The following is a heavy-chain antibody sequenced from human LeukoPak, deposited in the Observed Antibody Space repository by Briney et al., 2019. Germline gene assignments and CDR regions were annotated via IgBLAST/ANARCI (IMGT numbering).Heavy chain of an antibody. CDR2: ISSSSSYI. D-gene: IGHD6-13*01. CDR1: GFTFSSYS. J-gene: IGHJ4*02. Sequence: GGSLRLSCAASGFTFSSYSMNWVRQAPGKGLEWVSSISSSSSYIYYADSMKGRFTISRDNAKNSLYLQMNSLRAEDTAVYYCARDQEAAGTDYWGQGTLVTVSS. CDR3: ARDQEAAGTDY. V-gene: IGHV3-21*01.